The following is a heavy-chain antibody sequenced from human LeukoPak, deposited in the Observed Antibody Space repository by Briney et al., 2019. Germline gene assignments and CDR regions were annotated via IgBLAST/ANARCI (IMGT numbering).Heavy chain of an antibody. Sequence: GASVKASCKASGYTFTYRYLHWVRQAPGQALEWMGWITPFNGNTNYAQKFQDRVTITRDRSMSTAYMELSSLRSEDTAMYYCATLYLVGATAFDIWGQGTMVTVSS. V-gene: IGHV1-45*02. CDR3: ATLYLVGATAFDI. J-gene: IGHJ3*02. D-gene: IGHD1-26*01. CDR2: ITPFNGNT. CDR1: GYTFTYRY.